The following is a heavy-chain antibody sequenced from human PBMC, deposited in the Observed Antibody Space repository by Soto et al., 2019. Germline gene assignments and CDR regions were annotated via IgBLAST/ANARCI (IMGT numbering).Heavy chain of an antibody. D-gene: IGHD6-19*01. CDR1: GCTFSSYA. Sequence: SVKVSCKASGCTFSSYAISWVRQAPGQGLEWMGGIIPIFGTANYAQKFQGRVTITADKSTSTAYMELSSLRSEDTAVYYCARSLGKPSETSRWHYHYYGIDVCGQGTTVTVYS. V-gene: IGHV1-69*06. CDR3: ARSLGKPSETSRWHYHYYGIDV. CDR2: IIPIFGTA. J-gene: IGHJ6*02.